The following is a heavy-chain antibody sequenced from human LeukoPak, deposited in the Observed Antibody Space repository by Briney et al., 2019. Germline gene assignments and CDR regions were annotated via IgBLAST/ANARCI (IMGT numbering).Heavy chain of an antibody. D-gene: IGHD2-2*01. J-gene: IGHJ6*02. V-gene: IGHV4-4*07. Sequence: SETLSLTCTVSGGSISSYYWSWIRQPAGKGLEWIGRIYTSGSTNYNPSLKSRDTMSVDTSKNQFSLKLSSVTAADTAVYYCARASVVPAAAWYYYGMDVWGQGTTVTVSS. CDR1: GGSISSYY. CDR2: IYTSGST. CDR3: ARASVVPAAAWYYYGMDV.